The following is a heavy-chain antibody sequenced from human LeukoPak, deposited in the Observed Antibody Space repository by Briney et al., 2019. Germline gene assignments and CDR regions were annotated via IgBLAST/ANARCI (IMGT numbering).Heavy chain of an antibody. CDR3: ARVGATEGYYYMDV. Sequence: ASVKVSCKASGGTFSSYAISWVRQAPGQGLEWMGWMNPNSGNTGYAQKFQGRVTITRNTSISTAYMELSSLRSEDTAVYYCARVGATEGYYYMDVWGKGTTVTVSS. J-gene: IGHJ6*03. V-gene: IGHV1-8*03. D-gene: IGHD1-26*01. CDR1: GGTFSSYA. CDR2: MNPNSGNT.